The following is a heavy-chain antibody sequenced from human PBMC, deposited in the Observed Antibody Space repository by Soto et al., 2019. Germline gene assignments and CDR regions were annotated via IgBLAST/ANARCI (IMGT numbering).Heavy chain of an antibody. CDR3: ARTDIVTTNWFDP. J-gene: IGHJ5*02. V-gene: IGHV4-34*01. CDR1: GESFIGYY. Sequence: QVHLQQWGAGLLKPSETLSLTCAVYGESFIGYYWTWIRQSPGKGLEWIGEINHGGSTNYNPSLKSRVTMSIDTSKHQFSLKLTSVTAADTSVYYCARTDIVTTNWFDPWGQGTLVTVSS. CDR2: INHGGST. D-gene: IGHD5-12*01.